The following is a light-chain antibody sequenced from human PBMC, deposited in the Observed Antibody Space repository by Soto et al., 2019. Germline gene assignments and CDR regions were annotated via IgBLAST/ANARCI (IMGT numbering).Light chain of an antibody. CDR3: QQYGSSPVT. J-gene: IGKJ4*01. CDR2: GAS. CDR1: QSVSIN. V-gene: IGKV3-20*01. Sequence: EIVMTQSPATLSVSPGERATLSCRASQSVSINLAWYQQKPGQAPRLLIYGASSRATGIPDRFSGSGSGTDFTLTISRLEPEDFAVYYCQQYGSSPVTFGGGTKVDIK.